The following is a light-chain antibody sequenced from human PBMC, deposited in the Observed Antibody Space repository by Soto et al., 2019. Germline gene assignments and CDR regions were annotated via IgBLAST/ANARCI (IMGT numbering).Light chain of an antibody. J-gene: IGLJ2*01. V-gene: IGLV1-47*01. CDR3: AAWDDSLSALL. CDR2: RNN. Sequence: QSVLTQPPSASGTPGQTVTISCSGSSSNLGTNYVYWYQQLPGSTPRLLIYRNNQRPSGVPDQFSGSKSGTSASLAISGLRSEDEADYYCAAWDDSLSALLFGGGTKLTVL. CDR1: SSNLGTNY.